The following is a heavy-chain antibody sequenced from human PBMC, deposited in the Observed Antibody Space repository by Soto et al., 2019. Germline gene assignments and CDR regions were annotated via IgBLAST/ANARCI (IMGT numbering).Heavy chain of an antibody. Sequence: ASVKVSCKASGYTFTSYAMHWVRQAPGQRLEWMGWINAGNGNTKYSQKFQGRVTITRDTSASTAYMELSSLRSEDTAVYYCARWDCTNGVCTVGYWGQGTLVTVSS. CDR2: INAGNGNT. V-gene: IGHV1-3*01. D-gene: IGHD2-8*01. CDR1: GYTFTSYA. J-gene: IGHJ4*02. CDR3: ARWDCTNGVCTVGY.